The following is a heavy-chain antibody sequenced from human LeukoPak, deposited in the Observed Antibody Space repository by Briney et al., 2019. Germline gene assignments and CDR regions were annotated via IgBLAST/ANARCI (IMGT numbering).Heavy chain of an antibody. CDR2: IIPIFGTA. Sequence: ASVKVSCKASGGTFSSYAISWVRQAPGQGLEWMGGIIPIFGTANYAQKFQGRVTITADESTSTAYMELSSLRSEDTAVYYCARDRTYSSGWYYFDYWGRGTLVTVSS. CDR3: ARDRTYSSGWYYFDY. J-gene: IGHJ4*02. CDR1: GGTFSSYA. D-gene: IGHD6-19*01. V-gene: IGHV1-69*13.